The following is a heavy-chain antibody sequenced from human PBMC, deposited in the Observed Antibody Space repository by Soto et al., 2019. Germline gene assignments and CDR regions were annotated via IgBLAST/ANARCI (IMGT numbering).Heavy chain of an antibody. D-gene: IGHD4-17*01. Sequence: SETLSLTCTVSGGSISSYYWSWIRQPPGKGLEWIGYIYYSGSTNYNPSLKSRVTISVDTSKNQFSLKLSSVTAADTAVYYCARRHYGDLFFDYWGQGTLVTVSS. CDR3: ARRHYGDLFFDY. CDR1: GGSISSYY. CDR2: IYYSGST. J-gene: IGHJ4*02. V-gene: IGHV4-59*08.